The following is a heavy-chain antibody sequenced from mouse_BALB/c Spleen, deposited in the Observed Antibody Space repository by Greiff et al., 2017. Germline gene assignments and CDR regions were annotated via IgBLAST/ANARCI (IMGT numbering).Heavy chain of an antibody. CDR1: GFTFSSFG. Sequence: EVKLMESGGGLVQPGGSRKLSCAASGFTFSSFGMHWVRQAPEKGLEWVAYISSGSSTIYYADTVKGRFTISRDNPKNTLFLQMTSLRSEDTAMYYCAREGGNYGYAMDYWGQGTSVTVSS. J-gene: IGHJ4*01. D-gene: IGHD2-1*01. CDR3: AREGGNYGYAMDY. V-gene: IGHV5-17*02. CDR2: ISSGSSTI.